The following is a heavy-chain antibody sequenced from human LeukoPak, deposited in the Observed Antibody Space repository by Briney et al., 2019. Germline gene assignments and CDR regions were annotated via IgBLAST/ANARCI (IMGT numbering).Heavy chain of an antibody. Sequence: GGSLRLSCAASGFTFDDYAMHWVRQAPGKGLEWVSGISWNSGSIGYADSVKGRFTISRDNAKTSLYLQMNSLRAEDTAVYYCAREGITIFGVVITGGYFDYWGQGTLVTVSS. CDR1: GFTFDDYA. J-gene: IGHJ4*02. V-gene: IGHV3-9*01. D-gene: IGHD3-3*01. CDR3: AREGITIFGVVITGGYFDY. CDR2: ISWNSGSI.